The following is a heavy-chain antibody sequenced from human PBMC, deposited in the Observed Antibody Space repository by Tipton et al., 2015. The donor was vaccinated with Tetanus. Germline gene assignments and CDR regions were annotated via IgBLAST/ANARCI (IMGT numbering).Heavy chain of an antibody. V-gene: IGHV4-61*08. Sequence: TLSLTCTVSGGSISSGDFHWSWIRQPPGKGLEWIGYTYYSGSTGYNPSLKSRVTISIDSSKNQFSLKLTSVTAADTAVYYCARDERYGDYAYWGQGALVTVSS. CDR3: ARDERYGDYAY. CDR2: TYYSGST. J-gene: IGHJ4*02. CDR1: GGSISSGDFH. D-gene: IGHD4-17*01.